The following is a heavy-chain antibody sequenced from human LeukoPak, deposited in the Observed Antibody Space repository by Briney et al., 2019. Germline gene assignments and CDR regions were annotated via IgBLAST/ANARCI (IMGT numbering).Heavy chain of an antibody. Sequence: PSETLSLTCAVYGGSFSGYLWNWIRQTPRKGLEWIGEINHSADTNYSPSLDSRVTMSVDTSTNQFSLKLSSVTAADTAVYYCATGSRGYLIDPWGQGTLVTVSS. CDR1: GGSFSGYL. V-gene: IGHV4-34*01. CDR2: INHSADT. D-gene: IGHD5-18*01. CDR3: ATGSRGYLIDP. J-gene: IGHJ5*02.